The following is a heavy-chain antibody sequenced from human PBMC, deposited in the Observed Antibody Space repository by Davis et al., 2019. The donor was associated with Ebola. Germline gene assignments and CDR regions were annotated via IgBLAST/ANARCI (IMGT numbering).Heavy chain of an antibody. J-gene: IGHJ3*02. V-gene: IGHV5-10-1*01. CDR3: ARRTTRVYSSAKNAFDI. D-gene: IGHD6-25*01. Sequence: GESLKISCKGSGYSFTSYWISWVRQMPGKGLEWMGRIDPSDSYTNYSPSFQGHVTISADKSISTAYLQWSSLKASDTAMYYCARRTTRVYSSAKNAFDIWGQGTMVTVSS. CDR1: GYSFTSYW. CDR2: IDPSDSYT.